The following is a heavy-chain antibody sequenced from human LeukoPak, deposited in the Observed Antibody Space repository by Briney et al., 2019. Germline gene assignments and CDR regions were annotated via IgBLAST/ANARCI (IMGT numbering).Heavy chain of an antibody. D-gene: IGHD5-12*01. CDR2: IYDSGST. Sequence: SESLTLTCTVSGGSISSYYWRWIRQPPGKGLEWVGYIYDSGSTNYNPSLKRRVTISVDTAKNQCSLKLSSVTAADTAVYYCARGGSGYDSCYYYGMDVWGQGTTVTVSS. CDR1: GGSISSYY. CDR3: ARGGSGYDSCYYYGMDV. J-gene: IGHJ6*02. V-gene: IGHV4-59*01.